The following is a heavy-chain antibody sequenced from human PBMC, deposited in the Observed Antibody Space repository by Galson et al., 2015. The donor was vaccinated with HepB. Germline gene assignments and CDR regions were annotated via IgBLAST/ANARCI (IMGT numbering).Heavy chain of an antibody. CDR2: ISSTGTTM. CDR1: GFTFSSYT. D-gene: IGHD3-10*01. Sequence: SLRLSCAASGFTFSSYTMNWIRQAPGKGLESVSYISSTGTTMYYADSAKGRFTISRDNAQNSLYLQMNSLRDEDTAVYYCARVYFGSGSSSAYWYFDLWAVAPWSLSPQ. J-gene: IGHJ2*01. CDR3: ARVYFGSGSSSAYWYFDL. V-gene: IGHV3-48*02.